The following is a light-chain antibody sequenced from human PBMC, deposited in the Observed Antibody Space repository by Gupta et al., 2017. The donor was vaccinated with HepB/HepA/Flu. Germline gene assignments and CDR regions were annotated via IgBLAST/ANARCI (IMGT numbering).Light chain of an antibody. CDR1: QSVNSN. Sequence: EIVITQSPATLSVSPGESATHSCRASQSVNSNLAWYQQKPGQTPRLLIYGALTMDTGTPARFSGSGVGTEFTLTISSLQSEEFSVYYCQQYNNWPHAFGEGTKVEIK. J-gene: IGKJ4*01. V-gene: IGKV3D-15*01. CDR3: QQYNNWPHA. CDR2: GAL.